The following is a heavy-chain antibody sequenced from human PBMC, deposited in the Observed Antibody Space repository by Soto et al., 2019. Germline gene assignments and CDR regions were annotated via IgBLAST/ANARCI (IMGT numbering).Heavy chain of an antibody. CDR3: GRDKDSHGGMDY. CDR2: IWYDGSYK. CDR1: GFTFSIYG. J-gene: IGHJ4*02. D-gene: IGHD2-15*01. Sequence: GGSLRLSCAASGFTFSIYGMHWVRQAPGKGLEWVAIIWYDGSYKYYADSVKGRFTISRDSSKNTLYLQMNSLRAEDTAVYYCGRDKDSHGGMDYWGQGTLVTVSS. V-gene: IGHV3-33*01.